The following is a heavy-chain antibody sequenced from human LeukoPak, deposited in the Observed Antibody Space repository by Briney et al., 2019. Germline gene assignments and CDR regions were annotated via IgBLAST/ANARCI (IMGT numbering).Heavy chain of an antibody. CDR2: IYYSGST. CDR3: ASSRRYYYDSSGYYAFDI. V-gene: IGHV4-30-4*08. J-gene: IGHJ3*02. D-gene: IGHD3-22*01. Sequence: SETLSLTCTVSGGSISSGVYYWSWIRQPPGKGLEWIGYIYYSGSTYYNPSLKSRVTISVDTSKNQFSLKLSSVTAADTAVYYCASSRRYYYDSSGYYAFDIWGQGTMVTVSS. CDR1: GGSISSGVYY.